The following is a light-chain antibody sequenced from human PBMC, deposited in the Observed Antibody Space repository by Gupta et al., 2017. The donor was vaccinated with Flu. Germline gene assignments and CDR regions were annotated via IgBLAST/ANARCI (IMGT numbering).Light chain of an antibody. CDR3: ATWDDSLNGWV. V-gene: IGLV1-44*01. CDR2: NND. J-gene: IGLJ3*02. Sequence: RVTISCPGSTSNTGSNTVNWYQQVPGTAPKLLIYNNDQRPSGVPDRFSGSKSGTSASLAISGLQSGDEGDYYCATWDDSLNGWVFGGGAKLTVL. CDR1: TSNTGSNT.